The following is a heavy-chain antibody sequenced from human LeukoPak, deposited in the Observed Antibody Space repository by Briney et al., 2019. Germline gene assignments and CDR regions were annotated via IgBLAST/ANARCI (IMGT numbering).Heavy chain of an antibody. J-gene: IGHJ4*02. CDR1: GYTFTGYY. D-gene: IGHD1-7*01. CDR2: INPNSGGT. CDR3: ARAPRTGTTVSDY. Sequence: ASVKVSCKASGYTFTGYYMHWVRQAPGQGLEWMGWINPNSGGTNYAQKFQGRVTMTRDTSISTAYMELSRLRSDDTAVYYCARAPRTGTTVSDYRGQGTLVTVSS. V-gene: IGHV1-2*02.